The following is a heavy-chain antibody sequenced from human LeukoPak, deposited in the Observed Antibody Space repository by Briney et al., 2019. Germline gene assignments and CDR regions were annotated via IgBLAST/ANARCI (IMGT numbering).Heavy chain of an antibody. J-gene: IGHJ4*02. CDR2: IIPIFGTA. V-gene: IGHV1-69*13. CDR1: GGTFSSYA. D-gene: IGHD6-13*01. CDR3: ARGVAAAGWQFDY. Sequence: GASVKASCKASGGTFSSYAISWVRQAPGQGLERMGGIIPIFGTANYAQKFQGRVTITADESTSTAYMELSSLRSEDTAVYYCARGVAAAGWQFDYWGQGTLVTVSS.